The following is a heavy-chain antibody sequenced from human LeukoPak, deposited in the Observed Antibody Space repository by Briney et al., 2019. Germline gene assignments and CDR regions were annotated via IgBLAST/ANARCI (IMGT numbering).Heavy chain of an antibody. D-gene: IGHD3-16*01. V-gene: IGHV4-34*01. CDR1: GGSFSGYY. J-gene: IGHJ4*02. CDR3: VRSGVVLQTGFDF. Sequence: SETLSLTCAVYGGSFSGYYWSWIRQPPGKGLEWIGEINHSGSTNYNPSLKSRVSVSADTSRNQFSLRLTSASAADTAVYYCVRSGVVLQTGFDFWGQGALVTVSS. CDR2: INHSGST.